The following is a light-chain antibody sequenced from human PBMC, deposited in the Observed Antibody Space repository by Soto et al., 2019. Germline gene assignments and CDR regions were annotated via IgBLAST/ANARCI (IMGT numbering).Light chain of an antibody. CDR2: YDF. Sequence: SYVLTQRPSVSVAPEKTARITCGGDNIGDKAVHWYQHRPGQAPVLVIYYDFERPSGIHERFSGSNSGNTATLTISRVVAGDEADYYCQVWDTTNDHPIFGGGTKLTVL. CDR3: QVWDTTNDHPI. J-gene: IGLJ2*01. CDR1: NIGDKA. V-gene: IGLV3-21*04.